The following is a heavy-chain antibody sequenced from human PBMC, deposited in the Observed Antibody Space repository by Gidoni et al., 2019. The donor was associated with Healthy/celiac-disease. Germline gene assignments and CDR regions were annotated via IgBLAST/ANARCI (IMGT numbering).Heavy chain of an antibody. CDR2: INHSGST. CDR1: GGSFSGYY. CDR3: ARASGNPGPRIKGFDY. D-gene: IGHD5-12*01. J-gene: IGHJ4*02. Sequence: QVQLQQWGAGLLKPSETLSLTCAVYGGSFSGYYWSWIRQPPGKGLEWIGEINHSGSTNYNPSLKSRVTISVDTSKNQFSLKLSSVTAADTAVYYCARASGNPGPRIKGFDYWGQGTLVTVSS. V-gene: IGHV4-34*01.